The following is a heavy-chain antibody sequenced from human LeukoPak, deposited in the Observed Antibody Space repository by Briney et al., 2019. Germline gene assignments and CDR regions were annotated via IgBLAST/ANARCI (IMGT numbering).Heavy chain of an antibody. J-gene: IGHJ4*02. D-gene: IGHD3-10*01. CDR3: ARARGTMVRGVTGRFDY. CDR1: GGSISSYY. Sequence: SETLSLTYTVSGGSISSYYWSWIRQPPGKGLEWIGYIYYSGSTNYNPSLKSRVTISVDTSKNQFSLKLSSVTAADTAVYYCARARGTMVRGVTGRFDYWGQGTLVTVSS. CDR2: IYYSGST. V-gene: IGHV4-59*01.